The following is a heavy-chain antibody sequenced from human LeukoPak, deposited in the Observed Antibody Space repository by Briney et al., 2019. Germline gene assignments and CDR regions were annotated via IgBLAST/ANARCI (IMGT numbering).Heavy chain of an antibody. J-gene: IGHJ4*02. CDR1: GGSSGGGECY. Sequence: SESLSLTCSVSGGSSGGGECYWRWMRHPPGKGLEWIVYIHYSGSTYYNPSLKSRVTISVDTSKNQFSLKLSSVTAADTAVYYCARLGPYYCSGGSCYQYYFDYWGQGTLVTVSS. CDR3: ARLGPYYCSGGSCYQYYFDY. V-gene: IGHV4-30-4*02. D-gene: IGHD2-15*01. CDR2: IHYSGST.